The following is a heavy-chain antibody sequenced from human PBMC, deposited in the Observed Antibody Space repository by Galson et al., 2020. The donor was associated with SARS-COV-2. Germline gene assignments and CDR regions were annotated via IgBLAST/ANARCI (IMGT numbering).Heavy chain of an antibody. Sequence: SETLSLTCTVSGGSISSAGYYWTWIRQAAGKGLEWIGRIYTSGTTNYNPSLKSRVTISVDTSKNQFSLKLSSVTAADTAVYYCARDRVACSSTSCYSYYYYYGMDVWGQGTTVTVSS. V-gene: IGHV4-61*02. D-gene: IGHD2-2*01. CDR2: IYTSGTT. J-gene: IGHJ6*02. CDR3: ARDRVACSSTSCYSYYYYYGMDV. CDR1: GGSISSAGYY.